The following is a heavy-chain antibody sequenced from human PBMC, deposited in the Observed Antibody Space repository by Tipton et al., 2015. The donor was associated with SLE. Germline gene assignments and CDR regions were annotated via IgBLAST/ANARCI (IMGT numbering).Heavy chain of an antibody. CDR2: ISSSSSYI. J-gene: IGHJ4*02. CDR1: GFTFSSYA. CDR3: AKWGGGVDF. V-gene: IGHV3-23*01. D-gene: IGHD3-16*01. Sequence: SLRLSCAASGFTFSSYAMSWVRQAPGKGLEWVSSISSSSSYIYYADSVKGRFTISRDNSKNTLYLQMNSLRAEDTAVYYCAKWGGGVDFGCQATLVAVS.